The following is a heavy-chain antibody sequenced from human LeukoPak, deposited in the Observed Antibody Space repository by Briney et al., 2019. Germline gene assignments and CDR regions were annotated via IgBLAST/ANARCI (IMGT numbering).Heavy chain of an antibody. CDR3: ARETVLGLNHAFDI. J-gene: IGHJ3*02. D-gene: IGHD4-17*01. CDR2: IYYSGST. V-gene: IGHV4-59*01. Sequence: PSETLSLTCTVSGGSISSYYWSWIRQPPGKGLEWIGYIYYSGSTNYNPSLKSRVTISVDTSKNQFSLKLSSVTAADTAVYYCARETVLGLNHAFDIWGQGTMVTVSS. CDR1: GGSISSYY.